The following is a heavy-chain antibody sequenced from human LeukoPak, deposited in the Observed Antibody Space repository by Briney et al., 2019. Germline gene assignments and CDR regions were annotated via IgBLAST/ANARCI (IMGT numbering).Heavy chain of an antibody. J-gene: IGHJ4*02. CDR2: ISSSGSTI. Sequence: PGGSLRLSCAASGFTFSSYAMSWVRQAPGKGVEWVSYISSSGSTIYYADSVKGRFTISRDNAKNSLYLQMNSLRAEDTAVYYCATQAVAGFERSRAYWGQGTLVTVSS. V-gene: IGHV3-48*04. CDR1: GFTFSSYA. D-gene: IGHD6-19*01. CDR3: ATQAVAGFERSRAY.